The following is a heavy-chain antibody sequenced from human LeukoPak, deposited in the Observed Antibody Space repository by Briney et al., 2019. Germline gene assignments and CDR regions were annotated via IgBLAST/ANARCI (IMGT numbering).Heavy chain of an antibody. V-gene: IGHV1-46*01. CDR1: GYTFTSYY. Sequence: VASVKVSCKASGYTFTSYYMHWVRQAPGQGLEWMGIINPSGGSTSYVQKFQGRVTMTRDTSTSTVYMELSSLRSEDTAVYYCARGRVVVVAATNWFDPWGQGTLVTVSS. CDR2: INPSGGST. J-gene: IGHJ5*02. CDR3: ARGRVVVVAATNWFDP. D-gene: IGHD2-15*01.